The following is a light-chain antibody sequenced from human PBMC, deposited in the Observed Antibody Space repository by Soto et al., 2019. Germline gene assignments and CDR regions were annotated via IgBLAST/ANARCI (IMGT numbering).Light chain of an antibody. CDR3: QQYNNWPLT. Sequence: LSCRASQSVSSNLAWYQQKPGQAPRLLIYGASTRATGIPARFSGSGSGTEFTLTISSLQSEDFAVYYCQQYNNWPLTFGGGTKVDIK. CDR1: QSVSSN. CDR2: GAS. V-gene: IGKV3-15*01. J-gene: IGKJ4*01.